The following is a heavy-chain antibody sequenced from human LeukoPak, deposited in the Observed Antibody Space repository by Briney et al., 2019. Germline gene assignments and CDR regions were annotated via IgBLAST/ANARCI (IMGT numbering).Heavy chain of an antibody. CDR3: ARGNTARGDY. V-gene: IGHV4-34*01. Sequence: SETLSLTCAVYGGSFSGHYWSWIRQPPGKGLEWIGEINHSGSTNYNPSLKSRVTISVDTSKNQFSLKLSSVTAADTAVYYCARGNTARGDYWGQGTLVTVSS. D-gene: IGHD5-18*01. CDR1: GGSFSGHY. J-gene: IGHJ4*02. CDR2: INHSGST.